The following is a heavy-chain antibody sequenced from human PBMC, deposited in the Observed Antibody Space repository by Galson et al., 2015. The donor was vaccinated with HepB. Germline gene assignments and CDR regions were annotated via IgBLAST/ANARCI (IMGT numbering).Heavy chain of an antibody. V-gene: IGHV3-21*01. CDR3: ARDLWQQLAFPSGMDV. Sequence: SLRLSCAASGFTFSSYSMNWVRQAPGKGLEWVSSISSGSSYIYYADSVKGRFTISRDNAKNSPYLQMNSLRAEDTAVYYCARDLWQQLAFPSGMDVWGQGTTVTVSS. J-gene: IGHJ6*02. D-gene: IGHD6-13*01. CDR1: GFTFSSYS. CDR2: ISSGSSYI.